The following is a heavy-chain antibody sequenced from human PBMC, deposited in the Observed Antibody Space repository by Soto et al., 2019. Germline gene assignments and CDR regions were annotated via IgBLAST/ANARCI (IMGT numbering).Heavy chain of an antibody. CDR3: AVGDPSDY. CDR1: GDTFSSYA. CDR2: IIPFFGSP. D-gene: IGHD2-21*02. V-gene: IGHV1-69*01. J-gene: IGHJ4*02. Sequence: QMQLVQSRSEVQKPGSSVKVSCKASGDTFSSYAISWVRQAPGQGLEWMGGIIPFFGSPKFAQKFQARLTITADESTSTAYMQLSSLRSEDTAVYYCAVGDPSDYWGQGTLITVSS.